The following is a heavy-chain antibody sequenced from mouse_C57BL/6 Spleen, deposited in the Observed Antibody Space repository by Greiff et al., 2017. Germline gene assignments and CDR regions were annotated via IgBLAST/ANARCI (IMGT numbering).Heavy chain of an antibody. CDR3: ARSRGDAMDY. J-gene: IGHJ4*01. CDR2: IWSGGST. V-gene: IGHV2-2*01. CDR1: GFSFTSYG. Sequence: QVQLKESGPGLVQPSQSLSITCTASGFSFTSYGVHWVRQSPGKGLEWLGVIWSGGSTVYNAAFISRLNISKDNSKSQVYFKMNSLQAADTAICYCARSRGDAMDYWGQGTSGTVSS.